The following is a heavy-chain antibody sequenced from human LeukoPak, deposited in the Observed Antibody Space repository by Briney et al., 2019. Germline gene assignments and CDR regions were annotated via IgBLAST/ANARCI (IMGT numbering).Heavy chain of an antibody. V-gene: IGHV1-2*02. J-gene: IGHJ6*03. D-gene: IGHD6-13*01. CDR2: INPNSGGT. CDR1: GYTFTGYY. CDR3: ARGSSDSSSWYTVQYYYYYMDV. Sequence: GASVKVSCKASGYTFTGYYMHWVRQAPGQGLEWMGWINPNSGGTNYAQKFQGRVTMTRDTSISTAYMELSRLRSDDTAVYYCARGSSDSSSWYTVQYYYYYMDVWGKGTTVTVSS.